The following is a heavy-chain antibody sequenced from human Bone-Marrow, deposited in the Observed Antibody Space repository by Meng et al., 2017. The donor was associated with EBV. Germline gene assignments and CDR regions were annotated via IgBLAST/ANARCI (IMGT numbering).Heavy chain of an antibody. J-gene: IGHJ4*02. D-gene: IGHD3-22*01. CDR1: GGSVGSGSDY. Sequence: VLRPGLVPGLVKPSETLSHTCTVFGGSVGSGSDYWSVIRQPPGKGLQWIGYIYYSGSTNYNPSLKSRATISMDTSKNQFSLKLSSVTAADTAVYYCAREGSPFYYDSSGYDLWGQGTLVTVSS. CDR2: IYYSGST. CDR3: AREGSPFYYDSSGYDL. V-gene: IGHV4-61*01.